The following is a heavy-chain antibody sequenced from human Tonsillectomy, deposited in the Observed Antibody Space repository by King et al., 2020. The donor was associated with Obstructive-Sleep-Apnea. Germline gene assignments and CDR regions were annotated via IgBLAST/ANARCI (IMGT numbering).Heavy chain of an antibody. D-gene: IGHD4-17*01. Sequence: DVQLVQSGAEVKKPGESLKISCKGSGYSFTSYWIGWVRQMPGKGLEWMGIIYPGDSDTRYSPSFQGQVTISADKSISTAHLQWSSLKASDTAMYYCARPPTPTTVTTREDYFDYWGQGTLVTVSS. V-gene: IGHV5-51*01. CDR3: ARPPTPTTVTTREDYFDY. CDR1: GYSFTSYW. J-gene: IGHJ4*02. CDR2: IYPGDSDT.